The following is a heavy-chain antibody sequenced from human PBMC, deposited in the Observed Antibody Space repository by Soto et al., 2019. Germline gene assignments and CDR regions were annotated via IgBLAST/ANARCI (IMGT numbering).Heavy chain of an antibody. D-gene: IGHD1-20*01. CDR1: GFTYSTYV. CDR2: ITGSGDGT. CDR3: ATTLLGVPLGISRRSPFRKPSAPTDYYYYGVVV. Sequence: GGSLRLSCAASGFTYSTYVMSWFRQAQGKGLEWVSGITGSGDGTYYADSVKGRFTVSRDNSKNTLYLHIGDLRGEVTSVYYCATTLLGVPLGISRRSPFRKPSAPTDYYYYGVVVLGQWTTFTVSS. V-gene: IGHV3-23*01. J-gene: IGHJ6*01.